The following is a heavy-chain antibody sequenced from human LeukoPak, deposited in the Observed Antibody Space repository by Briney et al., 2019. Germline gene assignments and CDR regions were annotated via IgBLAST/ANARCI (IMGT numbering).Heavy chain of an antibody. J-gene: IGHJ4*02. D-gene: IGHD5-12*01. CDR1: GGSFSGYY. Sequence: SETLSLTCAVYGGSFSGYYWSWIRQPPGKGLEWIGEINHSGSTNYNPSLKSRVTISVDTSKNQFSLKLSSVTAADTAAYYCARRGIVATRKGYDYWGQGTLVTVSS. V-gene: IGHV4-34*01. CDR3: ARRGIVATRKGYDY. CDR2: INHSGST.